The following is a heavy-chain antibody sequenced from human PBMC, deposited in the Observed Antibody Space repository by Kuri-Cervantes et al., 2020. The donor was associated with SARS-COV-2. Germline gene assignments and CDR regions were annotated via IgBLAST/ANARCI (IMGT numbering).Heavy chain of an antibody. CDR2: INHSGST. V-gene: IGHV4-34*01. Sequence: ESLKISCAVYGGSFSGYYWSWIRQPPGKGLEWIGEINHSGSTNYNPSLKSRVTISVDTSKNQFSLKLSSVTAADTAVYYCARAGLGHFFDYWGQGTLVTVSS. CDR1: GGSFSGYY. CDR3: ARAGLGHFFDY. D-gene: IGHD1-26*01. J-gene: IGHJ4*02.